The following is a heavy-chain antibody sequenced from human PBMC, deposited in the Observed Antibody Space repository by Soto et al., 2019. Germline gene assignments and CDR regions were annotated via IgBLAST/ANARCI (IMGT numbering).Heavy chain of an antibody. Sequence: GASVKVSCKASGFTFTSYGISWVRQAPGQGLEWMAWISIYNDNTKYAQKFQGRITMTTDTSTSTAYMELRSLRSDDTAVYYCARETYYFGSGTYDDGMDFWGQGTTVTVSS. CDR3: ARETYYFGSGTYDDGMDF. CDR1: GFTFTSYG. V-gene: IGHV1-18*04. CDR2: ISIYNDNT. J-gene: IGHJ6*02. D-gene: IGHD3-10*01.